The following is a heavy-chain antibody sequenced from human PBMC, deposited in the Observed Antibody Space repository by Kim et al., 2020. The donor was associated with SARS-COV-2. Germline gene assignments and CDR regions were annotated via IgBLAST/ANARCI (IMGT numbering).Heavy chain of an antibody. J-gene: IGHJ3*02. CDR3: ARDPGVTLGGYSGPTDDAFDI. CDR2: IWYDGSNK. CDR1: GFTFSSYG. V-gene: IGHV3-33*01. D-gene: IGHD5-12*01. Sequence: GGSLRLSCAASGFTFSSYGMHWVRQAPGKGLEWVAVIWYDGSNKYYADSVKGRFTISRDNSKNTLYLQMNSLRAEDTAVYYCARDPGVTLGGYSGPTDDAFDIWGQGTMVTVSS.